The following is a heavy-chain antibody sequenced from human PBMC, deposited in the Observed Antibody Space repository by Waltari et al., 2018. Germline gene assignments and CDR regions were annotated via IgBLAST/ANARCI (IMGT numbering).Heavy chain of an antibody. J-gene: IGHJ5*02. D-gene: IGHD3-10*01. Sequence: QITLKESGPTLVKPTQTLTLTCTFSGFSLATSGVGVAWLRQPPGKALEWLALIYWDDYKRYSPSLRSSYTITKDTSKNQVVLTMTNMDPVDTATYFCARAYYYGSGSFYNVWFDPWGQGTLVTVSS. V-gene: IGHV2-5*02. CDR2: IYWDDYK. CDR3: ARAYYYGSGSFYNVWFDP. CDR1: GFSLATSGVG.